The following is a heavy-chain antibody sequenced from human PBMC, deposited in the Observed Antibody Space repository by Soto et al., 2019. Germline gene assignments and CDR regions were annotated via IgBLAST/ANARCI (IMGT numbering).Heavy chain of an antibody. J-gene: IGHJ4*02. CDR2: IYYSGST. CDR3: ARSSKSTVTTFDY. D-gene: IGHD4-17*01. V-gene: IGHV4-59*08. Sequence: PSETLSLTCTVSGGSISSYYWSWIRQPPGKGLEWIGYIYYSGSTNYNPSLKSRVTISVDTSKNQFSLKLNSMTAADTAVYYCARSSKSTVTTFDYWGQGTLVTVSS. CDR1: GGSISSYY.